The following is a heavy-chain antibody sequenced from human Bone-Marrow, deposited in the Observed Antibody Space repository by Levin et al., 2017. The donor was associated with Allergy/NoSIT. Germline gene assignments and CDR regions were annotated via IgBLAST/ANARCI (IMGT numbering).Heavy chain of an antibody. CDR1: GFIFSTYR. D-gene: IGHD5-12*01. CDR2: TNSDGTDT. V-gene: IGHV3-74*01. J-gene: IGHJ2*01. CDR3: ARDPGYNGHDWYFDL. Sequence: PGGSLRLSCAASGFIFSTYRMHWVRQAPGKGLVWVSYTNSDGTDTYYADSVEGRFTISRDNAKNTLFLQMNSLRAEDTAVYYCARDPGYNGHDWYFDLWGRGTLVTASS.